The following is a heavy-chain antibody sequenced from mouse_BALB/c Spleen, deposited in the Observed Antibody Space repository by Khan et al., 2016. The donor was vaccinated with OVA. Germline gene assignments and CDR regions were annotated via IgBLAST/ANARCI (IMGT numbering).Heavy chain of an antibody. D-gene: IGHD2-2*01. Sequence: QIQLVQSGPELKKPGETVRISCKASGYTFTTAGMQWVQKMPGKGLKWIGWINTHSGVPKYAEDFKGRFAFSLETSASTAYLQITNLKNEDTATYLGASGYGYGWYFDVWGAGTTVTVAS. V-gene: IGHV9-4*02. CDR1: GYTFTTAG. CDR2: INTHSGVP. CDR3: ASGYGYGWYFDV. J-gene: IGHJ1*01.